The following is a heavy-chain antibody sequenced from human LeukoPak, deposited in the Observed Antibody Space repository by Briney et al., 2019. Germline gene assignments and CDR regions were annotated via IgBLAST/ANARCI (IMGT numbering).Heavy chain of an antibody. CDR3: ARLRSSLNWFDP. Sequence: ASVKVSCKAPGYTFTSYGISWVRQAPGQGLEWMGWISAYNGNTNYAQKLQGRVTMTTDTSTSTAYMELRSLRSDDTAVYYCARLRSSLNWFDPWGQGTLVTVSS. V-gene: IGHV1-18*04. J-gene: IGHJ5*02. CDR2: ISAYNGNT. D-gene: IGHD6-13*01. CDR1: GYTFTSYG.